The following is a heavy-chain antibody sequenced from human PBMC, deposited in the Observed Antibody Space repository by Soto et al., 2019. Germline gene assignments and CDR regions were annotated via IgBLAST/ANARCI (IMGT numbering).Heavy chain of an antibody. Sequence: EVQLVESGGGLVQPGGSLRLSCVASGFTFSTDSMNWVLQAPGKGLEWVADISASGATRYYADSVKGRFTISRDDTKTSMYLQRVSMRNVDTAVYYCAWFFGSGFDCWSKGTLVTVPS. D-gene: IGHD6-19*01. CDR1: GFTFSTDS. CDR3: AWFFGSGFDC. CDR2: ISASGATR. V-gene: IGHV3-48*02. J-gene: IGHJ4*02.